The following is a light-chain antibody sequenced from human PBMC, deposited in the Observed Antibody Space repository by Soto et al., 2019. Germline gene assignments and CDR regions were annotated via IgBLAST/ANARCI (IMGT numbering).Light chain of an antibody. CDR1: QSLRSD. V-gene: IGKV3-11*01. J-gene: IGKJ5*01. Sequence: EIVVTQSPATLSVSPGESATLSCRASQSLRSDLAWYQQKPGQAPRLLIYDASNRATGIPARFSGSGSGTDFTLTISSLEPEDFAVYYCQQRSNWPPITFGQGT. CDR2: DAS. CDR3: QQRSNWPPIT.